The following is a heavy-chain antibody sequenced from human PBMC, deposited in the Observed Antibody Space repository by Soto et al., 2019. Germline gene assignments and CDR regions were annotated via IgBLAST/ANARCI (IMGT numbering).Heavy chain of an antibody. D-gene: IGHD5-12*01. CDR2: IIPILGIA. V-gene: IGHV1-69*02. Sequence: SVKVSCKASGGTFSSYTISWVRQAPGQGLEWMGRIIPILGIANYAQKFQGRVTITADKSTSTAYMELSSLRSEDTAVYYCARTGVGSGYAGYYYYYGMDVWGQGTTVTVSS. CDR3: ARTGVGSGYAGYYYYYGMDV. CDR1: GGTFSSYT. J-gene: IGHJ6*02.